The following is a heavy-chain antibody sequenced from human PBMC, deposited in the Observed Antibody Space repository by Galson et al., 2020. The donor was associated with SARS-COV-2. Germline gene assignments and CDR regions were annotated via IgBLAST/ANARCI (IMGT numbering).Heavy chain of an antibody. CDR1: GFSLSTSGMC. Sequence: SGPTLVKPTQTLTLTCTFSGFSLSTSGMCVSWIRQPPGKALEWLALIDWDDDKYYSTSLETRLTISKDTSKNQVVLTMTNMDPVDTATYYCARITMVRGVLGPIDAFDIWGQGTMVTVSS. V-gene: IGHV2-70*01. J-gene: IGHJ3*02. CDR3: ARITMVRGVLGPIDAFDI. CDR2: IDWDDDK. D-gene: IGHD3-10*01.